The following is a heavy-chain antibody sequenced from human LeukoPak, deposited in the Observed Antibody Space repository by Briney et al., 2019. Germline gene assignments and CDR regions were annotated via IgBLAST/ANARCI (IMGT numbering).Heavy chain of an antibody. CDR2: INQDGSEK. V-gene: IGHV3-7*01. J-gene: IGHJ4*02. Sequence: PGGSLRLSCAASGFTFSSYWMSWVRQAPGKGLEWVANINQDGSEKYFVDSVKGRFTISRDNAKTSLYLQMNSLRAEDTAVYYCAREGAYRTSSPAGYWGQGTLVTVSS. CDR1: GFTFSSYW. D-gene: IGHD6-6*01. CDR3: AREGAYRTSSPAGY.